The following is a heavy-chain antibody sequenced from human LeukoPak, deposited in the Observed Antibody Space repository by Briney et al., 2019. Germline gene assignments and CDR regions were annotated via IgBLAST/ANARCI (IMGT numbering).Heavy chain of an antibody. CDR1: GYTFTSYG. CDR3: ARDLPIYYDSSGYYYLY. CDR2: ISAYNGNT. J-gene: IGHJ4*02. D-gene: IGHD3-22*01. Sequence: ASVKVSCKASGYTFTSYGISWVRQAPGQGREWMGWISAYNGNTNYAQKLQGRVTMTTDTSTSTAYMELRSLRSDDTAVYYCARDLPIYYDSSGYYYLYWGQGTLVTVSS. V-gene: IGHV1-18*01.